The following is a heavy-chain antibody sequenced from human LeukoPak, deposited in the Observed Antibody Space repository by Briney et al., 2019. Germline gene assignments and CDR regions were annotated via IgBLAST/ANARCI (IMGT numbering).Heavy chain of an antibody. CDR2: IFYSGST. Sequence: SETLSLTCTVSGGSISTSNYYWGWIRQPPGKGLEWIGNIFYSGSTYYNPSLKSRVTISVDASKNQFSLKLSSVTAADTAVYYCARLDYSSGWLIDYWGQGTLVTVSS. J-gene: IGHJ4*02. V-gene: IGHV4-39*01. D-gene: IGHD6-19*01. CDR1: GGSISTSNYY. CDR3: ARLDYSSGWLIDY.